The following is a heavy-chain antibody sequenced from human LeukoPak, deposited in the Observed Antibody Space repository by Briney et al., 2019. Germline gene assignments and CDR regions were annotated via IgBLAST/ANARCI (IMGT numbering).Heavy chain of an antibody. CDR2: LNPRSGAT. CDR1: GYTFVDYY. V-gene: IGHV1-2*02. CDR3: ARDHRRGSTGYDMPAD. Sequence: SVQVSCKASGYTFVDYYLYWVRQAPGQGLEWMGWLNPRSGATNYAQKFQARVTMTRDTSINTAYMELSRLRSDDTAVYYCARDHRRGSTGYDMPADWGQGTLVTVSS. D-gene: IGHD5-12*01. J-gene: IGHJ4*02.